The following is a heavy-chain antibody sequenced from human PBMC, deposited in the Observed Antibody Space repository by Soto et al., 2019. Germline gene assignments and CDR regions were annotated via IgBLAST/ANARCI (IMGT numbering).Heavy chain of an antibody. Sequence: PSETLSLTCTVSGGSISSGGYYWSWIRQHPGKGLEWIGYIYYSGSTYYNPSLKSRVTISVDTSKNQFSLKLSSVTAADTAVYYCARLYSGYGFDYWGQGTLVTVSS. CDR1: GGSISSGGYY. CDR3: ARLYSGYGFDY. D-gene: IGHD5-12*01. V-gene: IGHV4-31*03. J-gene: IGHJ4*02. CDR2: IYYSGST.